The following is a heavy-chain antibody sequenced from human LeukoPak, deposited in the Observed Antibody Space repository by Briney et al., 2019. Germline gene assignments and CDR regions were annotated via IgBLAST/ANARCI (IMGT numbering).Heavy chain of an antibody. CDR3: ASSIVVVPAAIRGAFDI. D-gene: IGHD2-2*02. Sequence: ASVKVSCKASGYTFTSYYMHWVRQAPGQGLEWMGIINPSGGSTSYAQKFQGRVTMTRDTSTSTVYMELSSLRSEDTAVYYCASSIVVVPAAIRGAFDIWGQGTMVTVSS. CDR1: GYTFTSYY. CDR2: INPSGGST. V-gene: IGHV1-46*01. J-gene: IGHJ3*02.